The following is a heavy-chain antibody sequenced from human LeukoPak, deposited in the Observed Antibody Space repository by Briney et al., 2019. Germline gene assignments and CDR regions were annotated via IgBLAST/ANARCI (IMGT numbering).Heavy chain of an antibody. CDR3: ARVIALGDYYGMDV. Sequence: ASVKVSCKASGYTFTSYAMHWVRQPPGQRLEWMGWINASNGNTKYSQKFQGRVTITRDTSASTAYMELSSLRSEDTAVYYCARVIALGDYYGMDVWGQGTTVTVSS. V-gene: IGHV1-3*01. CDR1: GYTFTSYA. D-gene: IGHD3-16*02. CDR2: INASNGNT. J-gene: IGHJ6*02.